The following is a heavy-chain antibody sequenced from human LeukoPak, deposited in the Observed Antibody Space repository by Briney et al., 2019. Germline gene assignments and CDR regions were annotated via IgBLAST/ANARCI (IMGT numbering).Heavy chain of an antibody. Sequence: GGSLRLSCAASGFTFSSHWMTWVRQAPGKGLEWVANIKQDGSVKYYVDSVKGRFTISRDNAKNSLYLQMNSLRVEDTAVYYCAREGNYNMDVWGKGTTVAVS. CDR2: IKQDGSVK. V-gene: IGHV3-7*01. CDR3: AREGNYNMDV. CDR1: GFTFSSHW. J-gene: IGHJ6*03.